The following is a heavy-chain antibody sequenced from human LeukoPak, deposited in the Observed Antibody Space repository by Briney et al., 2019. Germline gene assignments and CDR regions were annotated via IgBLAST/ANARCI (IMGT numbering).Heavy chain of an antibody. V-gene: IGHV3-48*03. D-gene: IGHD3-22*01. Sequence: GGSLRLSCAASGFTFSSYAMHWVRQAPGKGLEWVSYISSSGSTIYYADSVKGRFTISRDNAKNSLYLQMNSLRAEDTAVYYCARADSSGYYLFGGFDLWGRGTLVTVSS. CDR1: GFTFSSYA. J-gene: IGHJ2*01. CDR2: ISSSGSTI. CDR3: ARADSSGYYLFGGFDL.